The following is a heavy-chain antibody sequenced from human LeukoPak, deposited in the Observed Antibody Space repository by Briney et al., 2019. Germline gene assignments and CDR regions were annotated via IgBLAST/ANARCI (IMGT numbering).Heavy chain of an antibody. Sequence: KPSETLSLTCTVSGGSISSYYWSWIRQPPGKGLEWIGYIYYSGSTNYNPSLKSRVTISVDTSKDQFSLKLSSVTAADTAVYYCARVNDYGGNPRLVFFDYWGQGTLVTVSS. CDR1: GGSISSYY. CDR3: ARVNDYGGNPRLVFFDY. CDR2: IYYSGST. J-gene: IGHJ4*02. V-gene: IGHV4-59*01. D-gene: IGHD4-23*01.